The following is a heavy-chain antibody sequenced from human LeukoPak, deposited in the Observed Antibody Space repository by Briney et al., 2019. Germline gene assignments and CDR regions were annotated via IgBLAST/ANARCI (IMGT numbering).Heavy chain of an antibody. V-gene: IGHV1-3*01. CDR3: ARRGERQQLVMRY. CDR2: INAGNGNT. Sequence: ASVKVSCKASGYTFISYALSWVRQAPGQRLEWMGWINAGNGNTKYSQKFQGRVTITRDTSASTAYMELSSLRSEDTAVYYCARRGERQQLVMRYWGQGTLVTVSS. D-gene: IGHD6-13*01. CDR1: GYTFISYA. J-gene: IGHJ4*02.